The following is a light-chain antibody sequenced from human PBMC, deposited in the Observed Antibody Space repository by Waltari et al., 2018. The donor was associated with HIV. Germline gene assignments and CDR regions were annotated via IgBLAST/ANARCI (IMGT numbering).Light chain of an antibody. CDR2: SNN. J-gene: IGLJ3*02. V-gene: IGLV1-44*01. Sequence: QSVLPQPPSASGTPGPRVTISCSGSGSNLGGSTVNWYQQLPGTAPKLLIYSNNQRPSRVPDRFSGSKSGTSASLAISGLQSDDETTYYCATWDGSLNGPVFGGGTKLTVL. CDR1: GSNLGGST. CDR3: ATWDGSLNGPV.